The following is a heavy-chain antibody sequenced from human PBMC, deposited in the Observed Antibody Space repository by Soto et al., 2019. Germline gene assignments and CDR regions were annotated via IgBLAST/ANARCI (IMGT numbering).Heavy chain of an antibody. CDR1: GFSVSTNY. J-gene: IGHJ4*02. CDR3: ARGYGTSYGFGY. D-gene: IGHD3-16*02. Sequence: EVQLVETGGVLIQPGGSLRLSCAASGFSVSTNYMTWVRQAPGKGLEWVSLIYSGGTTHYADSVKGRFTISRDNSKNTLYLQMNSLRAEDTALYFCARGYGTSYGFGYWGQGTLVTVSS. CDR2: IYSGGTT. V-gene: IGHV3-53*02.